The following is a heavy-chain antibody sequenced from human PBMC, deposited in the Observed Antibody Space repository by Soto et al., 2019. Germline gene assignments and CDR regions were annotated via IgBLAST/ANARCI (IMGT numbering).Heavy chain of an antibody. CDR1: GGSFSSYA. CDR3: ASFFGVVPYYYYGMDV. D-gene: IGHD3-3*01. V-gene: IGHV1-69*13. Sequence: SVNVSCKASGGSFSSYAINWVRQAPGQGLEWMGGIIPIFGTANYAQKFQGRVTITADESTSTAYKELSSLRSEDTAVYYCASFFGVVPYYYYGMDVWGQGTTVTVSS. CDR2: IIPIFGTA. J-gene: IGHJ6*02.